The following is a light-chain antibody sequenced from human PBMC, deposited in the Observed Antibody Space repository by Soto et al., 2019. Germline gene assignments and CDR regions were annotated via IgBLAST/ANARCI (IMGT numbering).Light chain of an antibody. CDR2: DAS. V-gene: IGKV3-20*01. CDR3: QLYGSSPKT. J-gene: IGKJ1*01. Sequence: EIMLTQSPATLSLSPGERATLSCMASQSVSSSYLAWYQQKPGQAPRLLIFDASTRATGIPDRFTGSGSGTDFTLTISRLEPEDFAVYYCQLYGSSPKTFGQGTKVDI. CDR1: QSVSSSY.